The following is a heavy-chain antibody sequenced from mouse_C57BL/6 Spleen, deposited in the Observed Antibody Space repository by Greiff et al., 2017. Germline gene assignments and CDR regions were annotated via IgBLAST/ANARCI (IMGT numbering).Heavy chain of an antibody. Sequence: QAPLQQPGAELVKPGASVKMLCKASGYNFTSHWINWVEQRPGQGLVWIGDFYSGSGSTNYNEKFKSQATLTVDTSSSTAYMQLSSLTSEDSAVYYCAREGNHMVGDYWGKGTTLTVSS. CDR1: GYNFTSHW. V-gene: IGHV1-55*01. J-gene: IGHJ2*01. D-gene: IGHD1-1*02. CDR2: FYSGSGST. CDR3: AREGNHMVGDY.